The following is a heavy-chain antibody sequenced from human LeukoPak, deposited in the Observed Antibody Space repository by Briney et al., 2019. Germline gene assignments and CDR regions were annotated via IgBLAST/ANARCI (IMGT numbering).Heavy chain of an antibody. CDR3: ARGSGDNWNIFDY. CDR1: GGSISSYY. D-gene: IGHD1/OR15-1a*01. V-gene: IGHV4-4*07. CDR2: THTSGST. J-gene: IGHJ4*02. Sequence: SETLSLTCTVSGGSISSYYWSWIRQPAGEGLEWIGRTHTSGSTNYNPSLKSRVTISVDKSKNQFSLKLSSVTTADTAVYYCARGSGDNWNIFDYWGQGTLVTVSS.